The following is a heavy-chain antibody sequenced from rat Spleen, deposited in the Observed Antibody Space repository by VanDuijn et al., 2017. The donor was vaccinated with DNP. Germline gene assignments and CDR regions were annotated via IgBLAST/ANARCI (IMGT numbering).Heavy chain of an antibody. V-gene: IGHV5S10*01. D-gene: IGHD1-12*02. CDR1: GFTFSDYG. CDR2: IIYDGTRT. J-gene: IGHJ2*01. Sequence: EVQLVESGGGLVQPGRSLKLSCAASGFTFSDYGMAWVLQAPKKGLEWVATIIYDGTRTFYRDSVKGLFTVSRNDAKNTLYLQMNSLRSEDTATYFCARWGGDYFDYWGQGVMVTVSS. CDR3: ARWGGDYFDY.